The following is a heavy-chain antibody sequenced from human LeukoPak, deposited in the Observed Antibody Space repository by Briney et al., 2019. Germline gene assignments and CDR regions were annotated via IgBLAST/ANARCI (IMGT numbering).Heavy chain of an antibody. CDR1: GFTFSSYG. CDR3: AKARYYDSSSYYADY. D-gene: IGHD3-22*01. J-gene: IGHJ4*02. CDR2: ISYDGSNK. Sequence: PGRSLRLSCAASGFTFSSYGMHWVRQAPGKGLEWVAVISYDGSNKYYADSVKGRFTISRDNSKNTLYLQMNSLRAEDTAVYYCAKARYYDSSSYYADYWGQGTLVTVSS. V-gene: IGHV3-30*18.